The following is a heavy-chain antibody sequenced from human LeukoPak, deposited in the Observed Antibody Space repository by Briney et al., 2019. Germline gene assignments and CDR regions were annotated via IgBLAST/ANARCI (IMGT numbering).Heavy chain of an antibody. V-gene: IGHV3-15*01. D-gene: IGHD3-22*01. J-gene: IGHJ4*02. CDR1: GFTFSNAW. CDR3: TTDLDYYDSSADY. CDR2: IKSKTDGGTT. Sequence: GGSLRLSCAASGFTFSNAWMSWVRQAPGKGREWVGRIKSKTDGGTTDYAAPVKGRFTISRDDSKNTLYLQMNSLKTEDTAVYYCTTDLDYYDSSADYWGQGTLVTVSS.